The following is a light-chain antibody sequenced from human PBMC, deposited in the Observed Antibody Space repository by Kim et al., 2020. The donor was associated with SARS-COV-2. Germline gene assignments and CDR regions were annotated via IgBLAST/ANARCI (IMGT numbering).Light chain of an antibody. CDR1: SSNIGSNT. J-gene: IGLJ3*02. CDR3: AAWDDSLDGPV. Sequence: ELTQPPSASGTPGQRVTISCSGNSSNIGSNTVNWYQQLPGTAPKLLIYSNNQRPSGVPDRFSGSKSGTSASLAISGLQSEDEADYYCAAWDDSLDGPVFGGGTQLPVL. V-gene: IGLV1-44*01. CDR2: SNN.